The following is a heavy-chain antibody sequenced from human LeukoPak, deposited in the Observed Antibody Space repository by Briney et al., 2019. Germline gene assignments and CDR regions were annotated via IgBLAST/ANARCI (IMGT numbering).Heavy chain of an antibody. J-gene: IGHJ6*02. D-gene: IGHD2-21*02. CDR2: ISYDGSNK. Sequence: PGRSLGLSCAASGFSFSSYSVHWVRQAPGKGLEWVALISYDGSNKYYADSVKGRFTISRDNSKNTLYLQMNSLRAEDTAVYYCARGLQLVVGVTAIRYYYYYGMDVWGQGTTVTVSS. CDR3: ARGLQLVVGVTAIRYYYYYGMDV. V-gene: IGHV3-30*01. CDR1: GFSFSSYS.